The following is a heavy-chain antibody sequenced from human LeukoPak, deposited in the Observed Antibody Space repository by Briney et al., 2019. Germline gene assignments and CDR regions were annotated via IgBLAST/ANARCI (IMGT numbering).Heavy chain of an antibody. D-gene: IGHD1-14*01. CDR3: ASGNPTSDAFDI. CDR2: IYYSGGT. J-gene: IGHJ3*02. Sequence: PSETLSLTCTVSGGSISSSSYYWGWIRQPPGKGLEWIGSIYYSGGTYYNPSLKSRVTISVDTSKNQFSLKLSSVTAADTAVYYCASGNPTSDAFDIWGQGTMVTVSS. V-gene: IGHV4-39*01. CDR1: GGSISSSSYY.